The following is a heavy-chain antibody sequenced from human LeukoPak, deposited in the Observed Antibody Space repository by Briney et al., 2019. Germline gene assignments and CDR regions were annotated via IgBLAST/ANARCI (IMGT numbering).Heavy chain of an antibody. Sequence: GALRLSCVASGFTFSSYAMSWVRQAPGKGLEWGSAISFIGGSTYYADSVKGRFTISRDNYKNTLYLQMNSLRAEDTDVYYCAKDAVVPAAIWHDFDYWGQGTLVTVSS. CDR2: ISFIGGST. J-gene: IGHJ4*02. D-gene: IGHD2-2*01. V-gene: IGHV3-23*01. CDR3: AKDAVVPAAIWHDFDY. CDR1: GFTFSSYA.